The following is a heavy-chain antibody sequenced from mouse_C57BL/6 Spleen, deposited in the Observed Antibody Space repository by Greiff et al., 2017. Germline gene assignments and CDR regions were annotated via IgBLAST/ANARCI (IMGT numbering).Heavy chain of an antibody. CDR2: INPSSGYT. Sequence: VQLQQSGAELARPGASVKMSCKASGYTFTSYTMRWVKQRPGQGLEWIGYINPSSGYTKYNQKVKDKATLTADKSSSTAYMQLSSLTSEDSAVYYCARSLLNHFDCGGQGTTLTVSS. V-gene: IGHV1-4*01. CDR3: ARSLLNHFDC. CDR1: GYTFTSYT. D-gene: IGHD2-1*01. J-gene: IGHJ2*01.